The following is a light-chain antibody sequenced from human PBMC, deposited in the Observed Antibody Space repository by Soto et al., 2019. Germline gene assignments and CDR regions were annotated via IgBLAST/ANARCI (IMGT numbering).Light chain of an antibody. V-gene: IGKV3-20*01. CDR2: GAS. CDR3: QQYGSSPTT. J-gene: IGKJ1*01. Sequence: EIVLTQSPGTLSLSPGERATLSCRASHSVSSSYLAWYQQKPGQAPRLLIYGASSRATGIPDRFSGSGSGTVFTLTISRLEPEDFAVYYCQQYGSSPTTFGQGTKVDIK. CDR1: HSVSSSY.